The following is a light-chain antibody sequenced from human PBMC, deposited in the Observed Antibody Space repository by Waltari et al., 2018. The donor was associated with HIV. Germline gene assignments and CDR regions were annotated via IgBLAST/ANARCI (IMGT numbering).Light chain of an antibody. CDR1: DIGSYS. CDR2: YNR. Sequence: SLVLTQAPSVSVAPGKTAQITWGGNDIGSYSVHWYQHMPGQAPVLVVYYNRDRPSGIPDRFSGSNSGNTATLTITRVEVGDEGDYYCQVWDTSSSVIFGGGTKLTVI. V-gene: IGLV3-21*01. CDR3: QVWDTSSSVI. J-gene: IGLJ2*01.